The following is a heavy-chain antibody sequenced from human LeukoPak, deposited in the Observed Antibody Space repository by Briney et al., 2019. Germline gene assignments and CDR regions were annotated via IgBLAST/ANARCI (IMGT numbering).Heavy chain of an antibody. D-gene: IGHD3-16*02. CDR2: ISYDGGNE. CDR3: ANFYQGFDY. J-gene: IGHJ4*02. V-gene: IGHV3-30*18. CDR1: GFIFSSYG. Sequence: GGSLRLSCAASGFIFSSYGIHWVRQAPGKGLEWVAVISYDGGNEYYADSVKGRFTISRDNSKNTLYLQMNSLRAEDTAVYYCANFYQGFDYWGQGTLVTVSS.